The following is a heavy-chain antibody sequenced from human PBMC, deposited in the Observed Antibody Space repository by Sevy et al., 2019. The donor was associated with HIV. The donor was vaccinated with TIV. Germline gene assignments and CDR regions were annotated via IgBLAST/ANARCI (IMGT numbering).Heavy chain of an antibody. D-gene: IGHD3-3*01. CDR1: GYSISSGYY. Sequence: SETLSLTCAVSGYSISSGYYWGWIRQPPGKGLEWIGSIYHSGSTYYNPSLKSRVTISVDTSKNQFSLKLSSVTAADTAVYYCASNPMDYYDFWCGYQRGGWFDPWGQGTLVTVSS. J-gene: IGHJ5*02. V-gene: IGHV4-38-2*01. CDR3: ASNPMDYYDFWCGYQRGGWFDP. CDR2: IYHSGST.